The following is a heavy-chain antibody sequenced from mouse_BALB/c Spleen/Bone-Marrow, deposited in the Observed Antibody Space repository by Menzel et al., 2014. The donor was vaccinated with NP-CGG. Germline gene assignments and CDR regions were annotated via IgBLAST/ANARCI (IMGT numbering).Heavy chain of an antibody. CDR3: ARLICGRSYIVDY. V-gene: IGHV1S81*02. D-gene: IGHD1-1*01. CDR2: INPSNGRT. J-gene: IGHJ4*01. CDR1: GYTFTGYW. Sequence: QVQLQQSGAKLVKPGASVKLSCKASGYTFTGYWMHWVKQRPGQGLEWIGEINPSNGRTNYNEKFKSMATLTVDKSSSTANIQLRNLTSEDSEVFYCARLICGRSYIVDYWGQGTSVTVSS.